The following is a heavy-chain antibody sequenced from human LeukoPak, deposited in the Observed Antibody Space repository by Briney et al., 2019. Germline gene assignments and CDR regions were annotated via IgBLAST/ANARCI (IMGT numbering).Heavy chain of an antibody. CDR1: GFTFSSYW. Sequence: GGSLRLSCAASGFTFSSYWMSWVRQAPGKGLEWVANIKQDGSEKYYVDSVKGRFTISRDNAKNSLYLQMNSLRAEDTAVYYCARVQPHYYHYYGMDVWGQGTTVTVSS. CDR3: ARVQPHYYHYYGMDV. V-gene: IGHV3-7*01. J-gene: IGHJ6*02. CDR2: IKQDGSEK.